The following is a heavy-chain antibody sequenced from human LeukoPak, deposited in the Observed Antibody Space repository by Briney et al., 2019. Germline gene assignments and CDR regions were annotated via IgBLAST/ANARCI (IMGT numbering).Heavy chain of an antibody. CDR2: INSDGSST. CDR1: GFTFSSYW. D-gene: IGHD1-26*01. J-gene: IGHJ3*02. Sequence: GGSLTLSCAASGFTFSSYWMHWVRQAPGKGLVWVSRINSDGSSTSYADSVKGRFTISRDNAKNTLYLQMNSLRAEDTAVYYCARDRVGAHAFDIWGQGTMVTVSS. CDR3: ARDRVGAHAFDI. V-gene: IGHV3-74*01.